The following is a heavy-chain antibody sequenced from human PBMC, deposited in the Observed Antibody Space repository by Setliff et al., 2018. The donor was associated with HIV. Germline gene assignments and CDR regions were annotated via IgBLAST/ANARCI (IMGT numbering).Heavy chain of an antibody. Sequence: ASVKVSCKASGYTFTGYYMHWVRQAPGQGLEWMGWINPKSDCTNYAQKFQGWSTMTRDTSISTAYMELSRLRSDDTAVYYCARGMDYYDTSGYYQYYFDYWGQGTLVTVSS. J-gene: IGHJ4*02. V-gene: IGHV1-2*04. CDR1: GYTFTGYY. CDR2: INPKSDCT. D-gene: IGHD3-22*01. CDR3: ARGMDYYDTSGYYQYYFDY.